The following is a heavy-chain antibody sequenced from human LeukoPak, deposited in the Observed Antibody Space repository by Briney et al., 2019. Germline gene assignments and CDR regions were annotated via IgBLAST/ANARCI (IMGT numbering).Heavy chain of an antibody. V-gene: IGHV3-15*01. CDR1: GFTFTNAW. J-gene: IGHJ4*02. Sequence: KPGGSLRLSCAASGFTFTNAWMSWVRQAPGKGLEWVGRIKTKAERGTTDYAAPVKGRFSISRDDSKNTLYLQMNSLKTEDTAVYYCTTSVSNFFDYWGQGILVTVSS. CDR2: IKTKAERGTT. CDR3: TTSVSNFFDY. D-gene: IGHD2/OR15-2a*01.